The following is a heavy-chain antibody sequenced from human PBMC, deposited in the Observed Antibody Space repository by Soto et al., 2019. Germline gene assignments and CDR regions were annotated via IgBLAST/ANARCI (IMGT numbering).Heavy chain of an antibody. V-gene: IGHV3-23*01. D-gene: IGHD3-3*01. Sequence: GGSLRLSCAASGFTFSSYAMSWVRQAPGKGLEWVSAISGSGGSTYYADSVKGRFTISRDNSKNTLYLQMNSLRAEDTAVYYCAKVTDFWSGYYTPYYYYYMDVWGKGTTVTVSS. CDR2: ISGSGGST. CDR3: AKVTDFWSGYYTPYYYYYMDV. CDR1: GFTFSSYA. J-gene: IGHJ6*03.